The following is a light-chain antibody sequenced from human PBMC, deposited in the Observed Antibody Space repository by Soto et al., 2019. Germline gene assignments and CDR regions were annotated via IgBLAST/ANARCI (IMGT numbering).Light chain of an antibody. CDR3: QQLNSDWYA. CDR2: GAS. Sequence: DIQLTQSPSFLSASVGDRVTITCRASQGISTYLAWYLQRPGKAPKLLIYGASTLQSGVPSRFSGSGSGTEFTLTISSLQPEDFRTYYCQQLNSDWYAFGQGTKLEIK. V-gene: IGKV1-9*01. J-gene: IGKJ2*01. CDR1: QGISTY.